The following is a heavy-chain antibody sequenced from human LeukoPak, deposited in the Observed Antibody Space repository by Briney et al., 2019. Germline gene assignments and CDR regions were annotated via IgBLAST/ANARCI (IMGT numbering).Heavy chain of an antibody. CDR1: GFTFSDFC. CDR3: ARGRRYGSGSHFDF. D-gene: IGHD3-10*01. J-gene: IGHJ4*02. V-gene: IGHV3-11*01. CDR2: ISSGGSNI. Sequence: GGSLRLSCAASGFTFSDFCMGWIRQAPGKGLECVSYISSGGSNIHYADSVKGRFTISRDDAQNSLILQMNSLTAEDTAVFYCARGRRYGSGSHFDFWGQGTLVTVSS.